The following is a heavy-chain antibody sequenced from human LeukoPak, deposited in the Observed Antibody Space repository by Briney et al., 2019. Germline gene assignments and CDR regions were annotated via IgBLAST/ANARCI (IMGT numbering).Heavy chain of an antibody. D-gene: IGHD3-9*01. CDR1: GFTFSSYG. Sequence: GGSLRLSCAASGFTFSSYGMHWVRQAPGKGLEWVAVICYDGSNTYYADSVKGRFTISRDNSKNTLYLQMNSLRAEDTAVYYCARGPPLRNFDWLLNYWGQGSLVTVCS. J-gene: IGHJ4*02. CDR2: ICYDGSNT. CDR3: ARGPPLRNFDWLLNY. V-gene: IGHV3-33*01.